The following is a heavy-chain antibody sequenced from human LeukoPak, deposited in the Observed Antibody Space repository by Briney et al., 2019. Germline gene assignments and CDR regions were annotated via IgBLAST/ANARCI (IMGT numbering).Heavy chain of an antibody. D-gene: IGHD6-6*01. V-gene: IGHV4-59*12. Sequence: SETLSLTCAVSGGSINNYYWSWIRQPPGKGLEWIGYIYDSGSTNYNPSLKSRVTTSLDTSKNQFSLKLTSVTAADTAVYYCARAGFALAPHRGTPFDYWGQGTLVTVSS. J-gene: IGHJ4*02. CDR2: IYDSGST. CDR1: GGSINNYY. CDR3: ARAGFALAPHRGTPFDY.